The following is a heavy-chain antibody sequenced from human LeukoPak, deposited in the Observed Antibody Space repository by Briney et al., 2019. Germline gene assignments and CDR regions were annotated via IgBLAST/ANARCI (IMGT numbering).Heavy chain of an antibody. Sequence: GGSLRLSRAASGFTFSSYWMSWVRQAPGKGLEWVANIKQDGSEKYYVDSVKGRFTISRDNAKNSLYLQMNSLRAEDMALYYCAKDITTVTTNAFDIWGQGTMVTVSS. J-gene: IGHJ3*02. CDR2: IKQDGSEK. CDR3: AKDITTVTTNAFDI. CDR1: GFTFSSYW. D-gene: IGHD4-17*01. V-gene: IGHV3-7*03.